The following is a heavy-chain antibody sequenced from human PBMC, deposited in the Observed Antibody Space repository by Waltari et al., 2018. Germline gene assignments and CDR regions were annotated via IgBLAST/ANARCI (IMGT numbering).Heavy chain of an antibody. Sequence: QVQLQESGPGLVKPSETLSLTCTVSGGSTSTYYWSWVRQSPGKGLEWIGYIHYSGSSVYNPSRRSRVAISLDPPNNQVSLRLRSVTAADAAIYYCARADTSTSYFYYYMDVWGKGTTVTVSS. V-gene: IGHV4-59*01. CDR3: ARADTSTSYFYYYMDV. J-gene: IGHJ6*03. CDR2: IHYSGSS. D-gene: IGHD1-26*01. CDR1: GGSTSTYY.